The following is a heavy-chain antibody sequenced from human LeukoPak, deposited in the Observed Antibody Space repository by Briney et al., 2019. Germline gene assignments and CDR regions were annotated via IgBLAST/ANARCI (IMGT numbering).Heavy chain of an antibody. CDR3: ARARSGGAIDY. CDR2: IYTSGST. Sequence: SETLSLTCTVSGGSISSGSNYWSWIRQPAGKGLEWIGRIYTSGSTNYNPSLKSRVTISLDTSKNQFSLKLSSVTAADTAVYYCARARSGGAIDYWGQGTLVTVSS. J-gene: IGHJ4*02. D-gene: IGHD3-16*01. V-gene: IGHV4-61*02. CDR1: GGSISSGSNY.